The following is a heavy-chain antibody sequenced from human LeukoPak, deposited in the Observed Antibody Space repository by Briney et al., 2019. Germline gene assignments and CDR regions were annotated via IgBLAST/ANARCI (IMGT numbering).Heavy chain of an antibody. CDR3: ARDNSVEDTAWWFDP. Sequence: GASVKVSCKVSGYTLSELCMHWVRQAPGKGLEWMGGLDPEDGETVYAQKFQGRVTMTRDMSTSTDYMELSSLRSEDTAVYYCARDNSVEDTAWWFDPWGQGTLVTVSS. V-gene: IGHV1-24*01. D-gene: IGHD4-23*01. CDR2: LDPEDGET. CDR1: GYTLSELC. J-gene: IGHJ5*02.